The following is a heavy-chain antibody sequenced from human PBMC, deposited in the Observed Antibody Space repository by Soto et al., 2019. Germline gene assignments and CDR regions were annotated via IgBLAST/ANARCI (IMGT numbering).Heavy chain of an antibody. J-gene: IGHJ4*02. CDR3: ARGRYGDY. D-gene: IGHD1-1*01. Sequence: VHLVQSGAEVKKPGASVKVSCKASGYTFTSYGITWVRQAPGQGLEWMGWISAHNGNTDYAQKLQGRVIVTRDTSTSTAYIELRSLRSDDTAVYYCARGRYGDYWGQGALVTVSS. V-gene: IGHV1-18*01. CDR1: GYTFTSYG. CDR2: ISAHNGNT.